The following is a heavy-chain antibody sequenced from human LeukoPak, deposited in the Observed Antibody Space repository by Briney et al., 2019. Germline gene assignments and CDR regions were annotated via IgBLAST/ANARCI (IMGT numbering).Heavy chain of an antibody. V-gene: IGHV3-30*18. CDR3: AKSTYYYDSSGYYDVWYFDY. J-gene: IGHJ4*02. Sequence: GRSLGLSCAASGFTFSSYGMHWVRQAPGKGLEWVAVISYDGSNKYYADSVKGRFTISRDNSKNTLYLQMNSLRAEDTAVYYCAKSTYYYDSSGYYDVWYFDYWGQGTLVTVSS. D-gene: IGHD3-22*01. CDR2: ISYDGSNK. CDR1: GFTFSSYG.